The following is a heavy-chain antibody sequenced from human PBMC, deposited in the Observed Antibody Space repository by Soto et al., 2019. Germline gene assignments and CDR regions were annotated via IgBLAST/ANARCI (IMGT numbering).Heavy chain of an antibody. D-gene: IGHD2-15*01. CDR3: VKGGWLDV. J-gene: IGHJ6*02. CDR1: GFSFSNYE. V-gene: IGHV3-23*01. Sequence: GGCLRLSCAASGFSFSNYEMTWARQAPGKGLEWVAFINPSSGTTHYADSVKGRFTISRDNSKDTLYLQLSSLRVEDTAVYYCVKGGWLDVWGQGTTVTVSS. CDR2: INPSSGTT.